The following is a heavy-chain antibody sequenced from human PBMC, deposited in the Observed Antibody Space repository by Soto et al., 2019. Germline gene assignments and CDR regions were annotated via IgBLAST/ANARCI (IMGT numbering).Heavy chain of an antibody. J-gene: IGHJ6*02. CDR1: GYAFTGYY. CDR3: ATTTKGIAAAGAISYYYYYGMDV. CDR2: INPNSGGT. Sequence: GASVKVSCKASGYAFTGYYMHWVRQAPGQGLEWMGWINPNSGGTNYAQKFQGRVTMTRDTSISTAYMELSRLRSDDTAVYYCATTTKGIAAAGAISYYYYYGMDVSGQGTKVTGSS. V-gene: IGHV1-2*02. D-gene: IGHD6-13*01.